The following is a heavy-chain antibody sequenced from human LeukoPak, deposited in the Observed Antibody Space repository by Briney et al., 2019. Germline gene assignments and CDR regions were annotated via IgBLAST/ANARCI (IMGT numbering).Heavy chain of an antibody. V-gene: IGHV4-59*08. D-gene: IGHD6-13*01. CDR3: ARHPLVYVAAAGYYFDF. J-gene: IGHJ4*02. CDR1: GGSVSSYY. Sequence: PSETLSLTCTVSGGSVSSYYWSWVRQPPGKGLEWIGYIYYSGSTNYNPSLKSRVTISVDTSKNQFTLKLSSVTAADTAVYDCARHPLVYVAAAGYYFDFWGQGTLVTVSS. CDR2: IYYSGST.